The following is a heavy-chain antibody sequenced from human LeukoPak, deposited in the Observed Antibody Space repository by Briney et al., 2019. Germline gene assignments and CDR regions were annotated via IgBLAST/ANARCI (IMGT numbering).Heavy chain of an antibody. J-gene: IGHJ4*02. Sequence: GGSLRLSCAASGFTFDDYAMHWVRQAPGKGLERVSGITWNSGSIGYAGSVKGRFTISRDNAKNSLYLQMNSLRAEDTALYYCARLSSDKAIDYWGQGTLVTVSS. V-gene: IGHV3-9*01. D-gene: IGHD6-19*01. CDR3: ARLSSDKAIDY. CDR1: GFTFDDYA. CDR2: ITWNSGSI.